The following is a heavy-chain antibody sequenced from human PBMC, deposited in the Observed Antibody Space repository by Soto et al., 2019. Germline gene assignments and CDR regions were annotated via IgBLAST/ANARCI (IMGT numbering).Heavy chain of an antibody. Sequence: ASVKVSCKASGYTFTSYGISCVRQAPGQGLEWMGWISPNSGNTNYAQKFQGWVTMTRDTSISTAYMELSRLRSDDTAVYYCARGVQLERGYYYYYMDVWGKGTTVTVSS. J-gene: IGHJ6*03. CDR1: GYTFTSYG. V-gene: IGHV1-2*04. D-gene: IGHD1-1*01. CDR3: ARGVQLERGYYYYYMDV. CDR2: ISPNSGNT.